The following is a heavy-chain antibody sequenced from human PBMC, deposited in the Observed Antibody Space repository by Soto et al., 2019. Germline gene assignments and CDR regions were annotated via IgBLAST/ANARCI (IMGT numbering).Heavy chain of an antibody. D-gene: IGHD3-22*01. CDR3: ARVAYYYDSSGYYQGWFDP. Sequence: SETLSLTCTVSGGSISSYYWSWIRQPPGKGLEWIGYIYYSGSTNYNPSLKSRVTISVDTSKNQFSLKLSSVTAADTAVYYCARVAYYYDSSGYYQGWFDPWGQGTLVTVSS. CDR2: IYYSGST. CDR1: GGSISSYY. V-gene: IGHV4-59*01. J-gene: IGHJ5*02.